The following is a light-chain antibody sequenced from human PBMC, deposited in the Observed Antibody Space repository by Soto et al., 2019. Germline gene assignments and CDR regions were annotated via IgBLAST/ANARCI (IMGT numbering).Light chain of an antibody. CDR1: QSVSSY. V-gene: IGKV3-20*01. J-gene: IGKJ4*01. CDR2: DAS. Sequence: EIVLTQSPGTLSLSPGERATLSCRASQSVSSYLAWYQQKPGQAPRLLIYDASNRATGIPARFSGSGSGTDFTLTISSLEPEDFAVYYCQQYGSSPFGGGTKVDIK. CDR3: QQYGSSP.